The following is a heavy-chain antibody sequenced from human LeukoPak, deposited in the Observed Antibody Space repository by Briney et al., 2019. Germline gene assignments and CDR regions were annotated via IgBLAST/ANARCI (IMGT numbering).Heavy chain of an antibody. CDR1: GFTFSSYW. J-gene: IGHJ4*02. Sequence: GGSLRLSCAASGFTFSSYWMHWVRQAPGKGLVWVSRINSDGSSTSYADSVKGRFTISRDNAKNTLYLQMNSLRAEDTAVYYCASVAGDGYNGYYWGQGTLVTVSS. D-gene: IGHD5-24*01. CDR2: INSDGSST. V-gene: IGHV3-74*01. CDR3: ASVAGDGYNGYY.